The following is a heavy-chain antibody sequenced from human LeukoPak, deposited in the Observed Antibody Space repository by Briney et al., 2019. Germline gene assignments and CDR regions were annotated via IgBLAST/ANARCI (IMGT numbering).Heavy chain of an antibody. Sequence: SGPTLVKPTQTLTLTCTFSGFSLSTYGVGVGWLRQPPGKALEWLALIYWDDDKRYSPSPKSRLTITKDTSKNQVVLTMTNMDPVDTATYYCAHSNSSAPLDYWGQGTLVTVSS. CDR2: IYWDDDK. D-gene: IGHD3-22*01. V-gene: IGHV2-5*02. CDR1: GFSLSTYGVG. J-gene: IGHJ4*02. CDR3: AHSNSSAPLDY.